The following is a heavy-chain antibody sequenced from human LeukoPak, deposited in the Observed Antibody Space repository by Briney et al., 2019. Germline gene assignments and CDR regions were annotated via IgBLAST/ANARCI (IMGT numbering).Heavy chain of an antibody. CDR1: GFSFSTSGVG. V-gene: IGHV2-5*02. Sequence: SGPTLVKPTQTLTLTCTFSGFSFSTSGVGVGWIRQPPGKALEWLALIHWDDDKRYSPSLKSRLTITKDTSKNQVVLRMTNMDPVDTATYYCAHVPTTMATRWFDPWGQGTLVTVSS. CDR2: IHWDDDK. J-gene: IGHJ5*02. CDR3: AHVPTTMATRWFDP. D-gene: IGHD4-23*01.